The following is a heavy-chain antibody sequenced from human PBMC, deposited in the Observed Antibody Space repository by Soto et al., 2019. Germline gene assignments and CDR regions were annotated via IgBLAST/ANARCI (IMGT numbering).Heavy chain of an antibody. J-gene: IGHJ6*02. Sequence: EVQLLESGGGLVQPGGSLRLSCAASGFTFSSYAMSWVRQAPGKGLEWVSAISGSGGSTYYADSVKGRFTISRDNSKNTLYLQMNSLRAEDTAVYYCARGADEEDFWSGSIYYYYYGMDVWGQGTTVTVSS. CDR3: ARGADEEDFWSGSIYYYYYGMDV. CDR2: ISGSGGST. V-gene: IGHV3-23*01. D-gene: IGHD3-3*01. CDR1: GFTFSSYA.